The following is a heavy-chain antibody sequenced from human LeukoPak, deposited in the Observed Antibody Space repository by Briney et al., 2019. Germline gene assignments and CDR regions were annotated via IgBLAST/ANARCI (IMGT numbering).Heavy chain of an antibody. D-gene: IGHD3-22*01. V-gene: IGHV3-30-3*01. CDR3: ARDLDRTFDY. CDR2: ISYDGSNK. CDR1: GFTFSSYA. J-gene: IGHJ4*02. Sequence: GGSLRLSCAASGFTFSSYAMHWVRQAPGKGLEWVAVISYDGSNKYYADSVKGRFTISRYNSKNTLYLQMNSLRVEDTAVYYCARDLDRTFDYWGQGTLVTVSS.